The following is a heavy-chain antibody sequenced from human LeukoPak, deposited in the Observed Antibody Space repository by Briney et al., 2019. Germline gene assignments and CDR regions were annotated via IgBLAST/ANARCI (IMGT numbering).Heavy chain of an antibody. CDR3: ARNAGSYFEFAP. J-gene: IGHJ5*02. CDR2: ISGNSGKT. V-gene: IGHV1-18*01. CDR1: GYTFITYG. Sequence: ASVTVSFKTSGYTFITYGLSWVRQAPGQGLEWMGWISGNSGKTHYAQKFQDRVTLTTDTSSTTAFMELRSLRSDDTAMYYCARNAGSYFEFAPGGQGTLVTVSS. D-gene: IGHD1-26*01.